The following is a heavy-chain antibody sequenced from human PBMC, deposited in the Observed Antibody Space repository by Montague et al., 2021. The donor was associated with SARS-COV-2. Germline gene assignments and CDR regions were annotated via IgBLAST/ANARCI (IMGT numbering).Heavy chain of an antibody. Sequence: CAIPGDSVSSDIATRNWIRQSPSRGLEWLGGTYYRSKWYNDYAESVKSRITIDPDTSKHQFSLHLNSVTPEDTAVYYCARIPVGRKYYFDSWDQGTLVTVSS. CDR3: ARIPVGRKYYFDS. CDR2: TYYRSKWYN. D-gene: IGHD2-2*01. J-gene: IGHJ4*02. CDR1: GDSVSSDIAT. V-gene: IGHV6-1*01.